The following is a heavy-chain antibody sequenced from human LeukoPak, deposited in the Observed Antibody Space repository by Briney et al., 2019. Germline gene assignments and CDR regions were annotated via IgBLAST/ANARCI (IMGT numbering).Heavy chain of an antibody. CDR3: ARDLLTIFGVVNAFDI. CDR1: GYTFTSYG. V-gene: IGHV1-18*01. CDR2: ISAYNGNT. Sequence: EAAVKVSCKASGYTFTSYGISWVRQAPGQGLEWMGWISAYNGNTNYAQKLQGRVTMTTDTSASTAYMELRSLGSDDTAVYYCARDLLTIFGVVNAFDIWGQGTMVTVSS. D-gene: IGHD3-3*01. J-gene: IGHJ3*02.